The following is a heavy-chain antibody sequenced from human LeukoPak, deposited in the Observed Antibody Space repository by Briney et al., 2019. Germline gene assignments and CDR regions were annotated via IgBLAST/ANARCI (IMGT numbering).Heavy chain of an antibody. CDR3: ARGLAATPSYYYYYMDV. Sequence: ASVKVSCKASGYTFTGYYMHWVRQAPGQGLEWMGWINPNSGGTNYAQKFQGRVTMTRDTSISTAYMELSSLRSEDTAVYYCARGLAATPSYYYYYMDVWGKGTTVTISS. D-gene: IGHD6-25*01. CDR1: GYTFTGYY. V-gene: IGHV1-2*02. CDR2: INPNSGGT. J-gene: IGHJ6*03.